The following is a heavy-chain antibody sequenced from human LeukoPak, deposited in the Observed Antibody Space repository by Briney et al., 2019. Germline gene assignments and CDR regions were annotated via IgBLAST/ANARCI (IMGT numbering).Heavy chain of an antibody. D-gene: IGHD1-26*01. V-gene: IGHV3-33*08. J-gene: IGHJ4*02. Sequence: GGSLRLSCAASGFIFSKYGMHWVRQAPGKGLEWVAVIWYDGNNKYYADSVKGRFTISRDNSKTTLYLQMNSLRAEDTAVYYCARDMVGASTAFDYWGQGTLVTVSS. CDR1: GFIFSKYG. CDR2: IWYDGNNK. CDR3: ARDMVGASTAFDY.